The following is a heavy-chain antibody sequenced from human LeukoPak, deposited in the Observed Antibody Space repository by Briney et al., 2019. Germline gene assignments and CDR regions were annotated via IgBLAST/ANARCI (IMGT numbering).Heavy chain of an antibody. V-gene: IGHV1-69*04. D-gene: IGHD5-24*01. Sequence: ASVKVSCKASGGTFSSYAISWVRQAPGQGLEWMGRIIPILGIANYAQKFQGRVTITADKSTSTAYMELSSLRSEDTAVYYCAREMATTYYFDYWAREPWSPSPQ. CDR2: IIPILGIA. CDR3: AREMATTYYFDY. J-gene: IGHJ4*02. CDR1: GGTFSSYA.